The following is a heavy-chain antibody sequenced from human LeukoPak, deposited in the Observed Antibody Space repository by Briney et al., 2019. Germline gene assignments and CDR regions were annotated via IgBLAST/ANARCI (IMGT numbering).Heavy chain of an antibody. V-gene: IGHV3-9*01. J-gene: IGHJ6*02. CDR1: GFTFDNYA. CDR3: ARGGNDFWSGYWAMGYYYYGMDV. Sequence: GGSLRLSCAASGFTFDNYAMQWVRQAPGKGLEWVSGISWDSGSIGYAESVKGRFTISRDNSKNTLYLQMNSLRAEDTAVYYCARGGNDFWSGYWAMGYYYYGMDVWGQGTTVTVSS. CDR2: ISWDSGSI. D-gene: IGHD3-3*01.